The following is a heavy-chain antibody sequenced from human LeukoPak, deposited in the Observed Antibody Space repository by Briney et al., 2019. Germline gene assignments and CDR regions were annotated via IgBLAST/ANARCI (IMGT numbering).Heavy chain of an antibody. Sequence: KSGGSLRLSCAASGFTFSSYSMNWVRQAPGKGLEWVSSISSSSSYIYYADSVKGRFTISRDNAKNSLYLQMNSLRAEDTAVYYCAKGWIRFGDFDYWGQGTLVTVSS. CDR2: ISSSSSYI. D-gene: IGHD3-10*01. CDR3: AKGWIRFGDFDY. V-gene: IGHV3-21*04. CDR1: GFTFSSYS. J-gene: IGHJ4*02.